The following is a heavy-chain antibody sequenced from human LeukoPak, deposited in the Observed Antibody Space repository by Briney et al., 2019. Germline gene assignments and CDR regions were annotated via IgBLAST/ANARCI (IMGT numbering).Heavy chain of an antibody. CDR1: GFTFSSYS. Sequence: PGGSLRLSCAASGFTFSSYSMNWVRQAPGKGLQWVSTISGGGSSAFYADSVKGRFTISRDNSKNTLYLQMNSLRAEDTAVYYCAPLSNPNFGDWGQGTLVTVSS. D-gene: IGHD1-14*01. CDR2: ISGGGSSA. CDR3: APLSNPNFGD. V-gene: IGHV3-23*01. J-gene: IGHJ4*02.